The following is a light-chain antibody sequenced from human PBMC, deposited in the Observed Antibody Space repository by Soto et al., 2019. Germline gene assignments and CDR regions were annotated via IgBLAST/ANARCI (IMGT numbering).Light chain of an antibody. CDR2: DVS. CDR1: SSDVGGYNY. J-gene: IGLJ1*01. Sequence: SVLTQPAYVSGAAGQAITISCTGTSSDVGGYNYVSWYQQHPGKAPKLMIYDVSNRPSGVSNRFSGSKSGNTASLTISGLQAEDEADYYCSSYTSGSTLYVFGTGTKVTVL. CDR3: SSYTSGSTLYV. V-gene: IGLV2-14*01.